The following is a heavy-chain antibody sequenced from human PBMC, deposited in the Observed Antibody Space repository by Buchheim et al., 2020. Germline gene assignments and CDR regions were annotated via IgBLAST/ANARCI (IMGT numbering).Heavy chain of an antibody. CDR3: AACAGATGSWFDP. CDR2: IISDGSYT. Sequence: EVQLVESGGGLVQPGGSLRLSCAASGFTFSGYWMHWVRQTPGKGLVWVSRIISDGSYTNYADSVKGRFTISRDNAKNTLYLQMNSLRAEDTAVYYCAACAGATGSWFDPWGQGTL. V-gene: IGHV3-74*01. CDR1: GFTFSGYW. J-gene: IGHJ5*02. D-gene: IGHD1-26*01.